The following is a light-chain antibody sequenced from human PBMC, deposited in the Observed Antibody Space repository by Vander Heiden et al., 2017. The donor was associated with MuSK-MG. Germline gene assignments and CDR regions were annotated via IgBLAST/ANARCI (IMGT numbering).Light chain of an antibody. CDR3: QLRNQRPLT. CDR1: QYVGDY. J-gene: IGKJ4*01. Sequence: EIVLTQSPATLSLSPGERATLSCRASQYVGDYLTWYQQKPGQAPRLLIYDASSRATGIPARFSGSASGTDFTLSISILGPEDFAVYYCQLRNQRPLTFGGGTKVEIK. CDR2: DAS. V-gene: IGKV3-11*01.